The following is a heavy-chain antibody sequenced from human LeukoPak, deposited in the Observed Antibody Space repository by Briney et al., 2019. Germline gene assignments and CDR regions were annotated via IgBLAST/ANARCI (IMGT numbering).Heavy chain of an antibody. V-gene: IGHV3-64*02. D-gene: IGHD2-15*01. Sequence: GGSLRLSCAASGLTFSDHFMDWVRQAPGKGLEYVSAISPDGGTTYYADSVKGRFTISRDNSKNTLYLQMGSLRAEDMAVYYCARVLPGGSCYDYWGQGTLVTVSS. CDR3: ARVLPGGSCYDY. J-gene: IGHJ4*02. CDR2: ISPDGGTT. CDR1: GLTFSDHF.